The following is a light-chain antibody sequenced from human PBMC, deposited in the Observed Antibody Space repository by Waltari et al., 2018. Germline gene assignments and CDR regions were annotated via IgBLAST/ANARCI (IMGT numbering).Light chain of an antibody. CDR3: QQFDDFPPT. CDR2: DAS. Sequence: DIQMTQSPSSLSASMGARVTITCRASQGISYYLNWFQQKPGKAPKLLISDASNLETGVSSRFSGSGSGTSFSLTIDSLQPEDVATYYCQQFDDFPPTFGQGTRLEIK. CDR1: QGISYY. V-gene: IGKV1-33*01. J-gene: IGKJ5*01.